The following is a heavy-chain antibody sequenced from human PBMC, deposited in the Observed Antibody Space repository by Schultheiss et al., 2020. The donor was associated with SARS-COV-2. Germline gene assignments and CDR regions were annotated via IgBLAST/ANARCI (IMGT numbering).Heavy chain of an antibody. J-gene: IGHJ1*01. CDR3: VKDMRSSGGMSYFQH. D-gene: IGHD6-19*01. V-gene: IGHV3-13*01. CDR1: GFIFSSYD. CDR2: IDTAGDT. Sequence: GASLKISCAASGFIFSSYDMHWVRQATGKGLEWVSAIDTAGDTYNPGSVKGRFTISRDNSKNTLYLQMNSLRAEDTAVYYCVKDMRSSGGMSYFQHWGQGTLVTVSS.